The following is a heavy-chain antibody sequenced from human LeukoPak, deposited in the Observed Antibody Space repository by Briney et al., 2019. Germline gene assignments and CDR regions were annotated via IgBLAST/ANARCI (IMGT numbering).Heavy chain of an antibody. CDR2: INHSGST. V-gene: IGHV4-34*01. D-gene: IGHD3-22*01. J-gene: IGHJ4*02. CDR1: GGSFSGYY. Sequence: PSETLSLTCAVYGGSFSGYYWSWIRQPPGKGLEWIGEINHSGSTNYNPSLKSRVTISVDTSKNQFSLKLSSVTAADTAVYYCARGVDSSGYYYHFDYWGQGTLVTVSS. CDR3: ARGVDSSGYYYHFDY.